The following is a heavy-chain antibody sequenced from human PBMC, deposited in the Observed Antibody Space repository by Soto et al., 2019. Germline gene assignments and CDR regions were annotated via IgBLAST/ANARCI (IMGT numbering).Heavy chain of an antibody. CDR1: GFTFSSYA. CDR2: ISGSGGST. D-gene: IGHD2-2*01. CDR3: AKDETLGYCSSTSCPGTHYMDV. Sequence: SLRLSCAASGFTFSSYAMSWVRQAPGKGLEWVSAISGSGGSTYYADSVKGRFTISRDNSKNTLYLQMNSLRAEDTAVYYCAKDETLGYCSSTSCPGTHYMDVWGKGTTVTVSS. V-gene: IGHV3-23*01. J-gene: IGHJ6*03.